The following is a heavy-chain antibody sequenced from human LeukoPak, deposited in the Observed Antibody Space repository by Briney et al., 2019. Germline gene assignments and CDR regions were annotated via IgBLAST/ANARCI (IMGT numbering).Heavy chain of an antibody. D-gene: IGHD3-22*01. CDR3: ARPRYDSSGYYPVEYFQH. J-gene: IGHJ1*01. CDR2: INPSGGST. Sequence: ASVKVSCKASGYTFTSYYMHWVRQAPGQGLEWMGIINPSGGSTSYAQKFQGRVTMTRDTSTSTVYMELSSLRSEDTAVYYCARPRYDSSGYYPVEYFQHWGQGTLVTVSS. V-gene: IGHV1-46*01. CDR1: GYTFTSYY.